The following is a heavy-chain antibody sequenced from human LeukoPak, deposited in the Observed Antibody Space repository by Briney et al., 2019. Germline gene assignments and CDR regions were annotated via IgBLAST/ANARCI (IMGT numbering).Heavy chain of an antibody. D-gene: IGHD4-23*01. CDR3: AKGARGGNAALDY. CDR2: ISGSGGST. Sequence: QAGGSLRLSCAASGFTFSSYGMSWVRQAPGKGLEWVSAISGSGGSTYYADSVKGRFTISRDNSKNTLYLQMNSLRAEDTAVYYCAKGARGGNAALDYWGQGTLVTVSS. V-gene: IGHV3-23*01. J-gene: IGHJ4*02. CDR1: GFTFSSYG.